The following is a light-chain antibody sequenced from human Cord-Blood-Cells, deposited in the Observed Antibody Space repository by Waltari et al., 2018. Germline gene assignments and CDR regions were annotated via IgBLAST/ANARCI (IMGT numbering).Light chain of an antibody. V-gene: IGKV3-15*01. CDR1: QSVSSN. CDR3: QQYNNWPPST. CDR2: GAS. J-gene: IGKJ4*01. Sequence: EIVMTQSPATLSVSPGERATLPCRARQSVSSNLAWYQQKPGQAPRLLIYGASTRATGIPARFSGSGSGTEFTLTISSLQSEDFAVYYCQQYNNWPPSTFGGGTKVEIK.